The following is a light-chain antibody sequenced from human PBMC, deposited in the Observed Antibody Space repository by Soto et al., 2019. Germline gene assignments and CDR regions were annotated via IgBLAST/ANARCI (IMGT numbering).Light chain of an antibody. J-gene: IGKJ2*01. Sequence: DIQMTQSPSSLSASVGDRVTITCRASQGIGNNLGWFQQKVGRAPKRLIYAASSLEGGVPLRFSGSGSGTEFTLTSSGLQPEDFATYYCLQHHTYPYTFGQGTKLEIK. CDR1: QGIGNN. V-gene: IGKV1-17*01. CDR2: AAS. CDR3: LQHHTYPYT.